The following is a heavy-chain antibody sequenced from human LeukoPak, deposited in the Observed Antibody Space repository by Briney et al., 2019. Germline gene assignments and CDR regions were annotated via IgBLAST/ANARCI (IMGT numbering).Heavy chain of an antibody. Sequence: SETLSLTCTVSGDSISSYYWSWIRQPPGKGLEWIGEINHSGSTNYNPSLKSRVTISVDTSKNQFSLKLSSVTAADTAVYYCARRASSWFDYWGQGTLVTVSS. CDR3: ARRASSWFDY. CDR1: GDSISSYY. J-gene: IGHJ4*02. D-gene: IGHD6-13*01. CDR2: INHSGST. V-gene: IGHV4-34*01.